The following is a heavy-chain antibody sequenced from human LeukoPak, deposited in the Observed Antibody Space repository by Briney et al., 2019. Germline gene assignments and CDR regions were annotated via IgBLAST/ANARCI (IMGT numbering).Heavy chain of an antibody. CDR3: ARGGRVAVRGVISVWFDP. J-gene: IGHJ5*02. CDR2: MNPNSGNT. D-gene: IGHD3-10*01. CDR1: GYTFTSYD. V-gene: IGHV1-8*01. Sequence: ASVKVSCKASGYTFTSYDINWVRQATGQGLEWMGWMNPNSGNTGYAQKFQGRVTMTRNTSISTAYMELSSLRSEDTAVYYCARGGRVAVRGVISVWFDPWGQGTLVTVSS.